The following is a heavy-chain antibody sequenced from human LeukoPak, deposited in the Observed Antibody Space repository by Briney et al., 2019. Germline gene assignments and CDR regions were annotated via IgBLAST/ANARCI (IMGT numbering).Heavy chain of an antibody. CDR1: GGTFSSYA. Sequence: GASVKVSCKASGGTFSSYAISWVRQAPGQGLEWMGGIIPIFGTANYAQKFQGRVTITADGSTSTAYMELSSLRSEDTAEYYCARIRGSGSYPFDYWGQGTLVTVSS. V-gene: IGHV1-69*13. D-gene: IGHD3-10*01. CDR3: ARIRGSGSYPFDY. CDR2: IIPIFGTA. J-gene: IGHJ4*02.